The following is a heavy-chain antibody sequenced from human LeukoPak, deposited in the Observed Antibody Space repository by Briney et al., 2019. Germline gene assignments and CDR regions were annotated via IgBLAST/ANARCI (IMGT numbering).Heavy chain of an antibody. V-gene: IGHV3-30-3*01. D-gene: IGHD3-16*01. J-gene: IGHJ4*02. CDR1: GFTFSSYA. CDR3: ARDGGRYFDY. CDR2: ISYDGSNK. Sequence: PGGSLRLSCAASGFTFSSYAMHWVRQAPGKGLEWVAVISYDGSNKYYADSVKGRFTISRDNSKNTLYLQMNSLRAEDTAVYYCARDGGRYFDYWGQGTLVTVSS.